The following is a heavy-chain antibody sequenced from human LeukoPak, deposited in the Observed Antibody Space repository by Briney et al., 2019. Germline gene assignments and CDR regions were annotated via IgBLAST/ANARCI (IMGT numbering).Heavy chain of an antibody. CDR1: GYTFTSYD. CDR3: ARDYGDYVTLFDY. D-gene: IGHD4-17*01. Sequence: ASVKVSCKASGYTFTSYDINWVRQATGQGLEWMGWMSPNSGNTGYAQKFQGRVTMTRNTSISTAYMELSSLRSEDTAVYYCARDYGDYVTLFDYWGQGTLVTVSS. CDR2: MSPNSGNT. V-gene: IGHV1-8*01. J-gene: IGHJ4*02.